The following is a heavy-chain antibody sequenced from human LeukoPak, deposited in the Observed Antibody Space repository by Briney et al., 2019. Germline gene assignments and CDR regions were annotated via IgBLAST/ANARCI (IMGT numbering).Heavy chain of an antibody. D-gene: IGHD2-2*02. CDR2: INPNSGGT. CDR3: ARDRNIVVVPAAISYYYYYGMDV. V-gene: IGHV1-2*02. Sequence: ASVKVSCKASGYTFTGYYIHWVRQAPGQGLEWMGWINPNSGGTNYAQKFQGRVTMTRDTSISTAYMELSRLRSDDTAVYYCARDRNIVVVPAAISYYYYYGMDVWGQGTTVTVSS. CDR1: GYTFTGYY. J-gene: IGHJ6*02.